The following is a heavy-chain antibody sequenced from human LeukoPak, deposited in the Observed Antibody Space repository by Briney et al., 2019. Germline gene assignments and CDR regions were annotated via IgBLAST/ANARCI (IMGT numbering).Heavy chain of an antibody. CDR2: MNAYNGNT. V-gene: IGHV1-18*01. Sequence: ASVKVSCKASGYTFTSYGISWVRQAPGQGLEWMGWMNAYNGNTNYAQMLQGRVTMTTDTSTSTAYMELRGLRSDDTAVYYCARWAGRLISSSWLDYWGQGTLVTVSS. J-gene: IGHJ4*02. D-gene: IGHD6-13*01. CDR1: GYTFTSYG. CDR3: ARWAGRLISSSWLDY.